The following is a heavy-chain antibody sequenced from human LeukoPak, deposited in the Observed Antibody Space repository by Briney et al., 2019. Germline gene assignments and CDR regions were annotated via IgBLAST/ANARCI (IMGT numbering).Heavy chain of an antibody. J-gene: IGHJ4*02. CDR3: ATSSSGYYYVAY. D-gene: IGHD3-22*01. Sequence: SDTLSLTCTVSGVSISSYYWSWIRQPPGRGREGIGYIYYSGSTNYNPSLKSRVTISVDTSKQQFSLQLSSVTAADTAVYFCATSSSGYYYVAYWGQGTLVSVSS. V-gene: IGHV4-59*07. CDR1: GVSISSYY. CDR2: IYYSGST.